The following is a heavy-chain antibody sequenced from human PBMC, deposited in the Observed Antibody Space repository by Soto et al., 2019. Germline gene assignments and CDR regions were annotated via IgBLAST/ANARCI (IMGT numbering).Heavy chain of an antibody. Sequence: SQTLSLTCAISGDSVSSNSAAWNWIRQSPSRGLEWLGRTYYRSKWYNDYAVSVKSRITINPDTSKNQFSLQLNSVTPEDTAVYYCARDRVLLWFGDSPANYYYGMDAWGQGTTVTVSS. CDR3: ARDRVLLWFGDSPANYYYGMDA. D-gene: IGHD3-10*01. J-gene: IGHJ6*02. CDR2: TYYRSKWYN. CDR1: GDSVSSNSAA. V-gene: IGHV6-1*01.